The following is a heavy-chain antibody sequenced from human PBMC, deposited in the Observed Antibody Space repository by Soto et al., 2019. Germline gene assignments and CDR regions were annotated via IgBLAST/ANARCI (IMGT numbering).Heavy chain of an antibody. CDR3: AKFFVETGSNSGWPWSFHY. Sequence: EVQLLESGGGLVQPGRSLRLSCAASRFTFSNYAMSWVRQAPGQGLDWVSAISGSGGTTYYADSVKGRFTISRDNSKNTLFRQLNSLRAEGAAVYYCAKFFVETGSNSGWPWSFHYWGQGTLVTVSS. CDR1: RFTFSNYA. D-gene: IGHD6-25*01. J-gene: IGHJ4*02. CDR2: ISGSGGTT. V-gene: IGHV3-23*01.